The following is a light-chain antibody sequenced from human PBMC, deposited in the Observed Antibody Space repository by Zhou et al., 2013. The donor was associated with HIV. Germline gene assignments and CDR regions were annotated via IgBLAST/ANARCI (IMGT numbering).Light chain of an antibody. CDR1: QSLVHSGGNTY. V-gene: IGKV2-30*02. J-gene: IGKJ2*01. CDR3: MQGTHWPPS. CDR2: KVS. Sequence: DVVMTQSPLFLPVTLGQPAAITCRSTQSLVHSGGNTYLSWFQQRPGQSPRRLIYKVSNRDSGVPDRFSGSGSGTDFTLNISRVEADDVAIYYCMQGTHWPPSFGQGPSWRSN.